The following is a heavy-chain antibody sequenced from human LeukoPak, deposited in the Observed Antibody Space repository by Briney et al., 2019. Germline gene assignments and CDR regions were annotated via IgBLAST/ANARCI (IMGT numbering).Heavy chain of an antibody. D-gene: IGHD3-10*01. V-gene: IGHV3-23*01. CDR1: GFTFSSYA. J-gene: IGHJ4*02. Sequence: PGGSLRLSCAASGFTFSSYAMSWVRQAPGKGLEWVSAISGSGGSTYYADSVKGRFTISRDNSKNTLYLQMNSLRAEDTAVYYCAKQYYGSGSYYVRFDHWGQGTLVTVSS. CDR3: AKQYYGSGSYYVRFDH. CDR2: ISGSGGST.